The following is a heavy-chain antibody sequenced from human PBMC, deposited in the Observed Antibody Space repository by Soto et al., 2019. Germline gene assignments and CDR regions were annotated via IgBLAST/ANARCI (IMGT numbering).Heavy chain of an antibody. D-gene: IGHD2-2*01. CDR1: GFTVSNYA. CDR3: AKKSTDSSGYSDD. Sequence: SLRLSCATSGFTVSNYAMSLVRQAPGKGLEWVSGISGSGGSSYYADSVKGRFTISRDNSKNTLNLQMDSLRAEDTAVYYCAKKSTDSSGYSDDWGQGTVVTVSS. J-gene: IGHJ4*02. V-gene: IGHV3-23*01. CDR2: ISGSGGSS.